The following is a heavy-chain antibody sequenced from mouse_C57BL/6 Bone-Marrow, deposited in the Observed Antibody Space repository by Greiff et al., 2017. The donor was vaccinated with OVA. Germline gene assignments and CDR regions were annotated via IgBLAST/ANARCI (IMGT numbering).Heavy chain of an antibody. D-gene: IGHD1-1*01. CDR1: GFTFSNYW. Sequence: EVKVEESGGGLVQPGGSMKLSCVASGFTFSNYWMNWVRQSPEKGLEWVAQIRLKSDNYATHYAESVKGRFTISRDDSKSSVYLQMNNLRAEDTGIYYCTNYGSSYEGYYYAMDYWGQGTSVTVSS. V-gene: IGHV6-3*01. CDR3: TNYGSSYEGYYYAMDY. CDR2: IRLKSDNYAT. J-gene: IGHJ4*01.